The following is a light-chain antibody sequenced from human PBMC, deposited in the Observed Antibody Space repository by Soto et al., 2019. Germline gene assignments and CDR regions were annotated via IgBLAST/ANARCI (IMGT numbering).Light chain of an antibody. CDR3: QQYNKWPWT. CDR2: GAS. V-gene: IGKV3-15*01. J-gene: IGKJ1*01. CDR1: QSVASN. Sequence: IVMTQSPATLSVSPGERATLSCRASQSVASNLAWYQQRPGQAPRLLIYGASTRATGIPAKFSGSGSGTEFTLTISSLQSEDFAVYYCQQYNKWPWTFGQGTKVDIK.